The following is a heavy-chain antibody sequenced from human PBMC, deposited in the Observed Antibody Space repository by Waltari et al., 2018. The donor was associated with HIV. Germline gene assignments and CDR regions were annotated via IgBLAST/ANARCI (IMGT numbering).Heavy chain of an antibody. CDR1: GYSFTSYG. CDR3: ARDRDVITVIAAPDL. CDR2: INTTTGNP. J-gene: IGHJ3*01. V-gene: IGHV7-4-1*02. Sequence: QVQLVQSGSELKKPGSSVKVSCKASGYSFTSYGINWVRQAPGQGLEWMGWINTTTGNPTYAKGCTGRFFFSLDTSVTTAYLQIRTLKAEDTALYYCARDRDVITVIAAPDLWGQGTMVTVSS. D-gene: IGHD6-25*01.